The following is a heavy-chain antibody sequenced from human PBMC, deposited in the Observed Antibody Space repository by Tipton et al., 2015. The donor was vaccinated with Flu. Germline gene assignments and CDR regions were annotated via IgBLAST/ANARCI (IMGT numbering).Heavy chain of an antibody. CDR2: IYPGDSDT. D-gene: IGHD6-6*01. V-gene: IGHV5-51*01. CDR1: GYTFTTSW. CDR3: VRHACRVEQLCLYYHYMDV. J-gene: IGHJ6*03. Sequence: QSGAEVKKPGESLKISCKGSGYTFTTSWIGWVRQRPGKGLEWVGIIYPGDSDTRYSPSFQGQVTISVDTSISTAYLQWSNLMASDTATYYCVRHACRVEQLCLYYHYMDVWGKGTTVTVSS.